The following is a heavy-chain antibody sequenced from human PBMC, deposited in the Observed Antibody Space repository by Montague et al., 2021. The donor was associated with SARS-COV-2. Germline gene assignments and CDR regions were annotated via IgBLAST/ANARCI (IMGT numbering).Heavy chain of an antibody. CDR3: ARDPEYDILTGYSFDY. D-gene: IGHD3-9*01. V-gene: IGHV3-30-3*01. Sequence: SLRLSCAASGFTFSSYAMHLVRQAPGKGLEWGAVISYDGSNKYYADSVKGRFTISRDNSKNTLYLQMNSLRAEDTAGYYCARDPEYDILTGYSFDYWGQGTLVTVSS. J-gene: IGHJ4*02. CDR1: GFTFSSYA. CDR2: ISYDGSNK.